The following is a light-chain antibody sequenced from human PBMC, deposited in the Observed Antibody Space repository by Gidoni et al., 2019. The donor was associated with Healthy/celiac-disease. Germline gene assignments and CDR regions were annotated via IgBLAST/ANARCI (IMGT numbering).Light chain of an antibody. V-gene: IGKV1-39*01. CDR1: PSISSY. Sequence: KSPSSLSASVGDRVTITCRASPSISSYLNWYQQKPGKATKLLIYAPSSLQSGVPSRFSGSGSGTDFTLTISSLQPEDFATYYCQQSYSLPWTFGQGTQVEIK. CDR2: APS. CDR3: QQSYSLPWT. J-gene: IGKJ1*01.